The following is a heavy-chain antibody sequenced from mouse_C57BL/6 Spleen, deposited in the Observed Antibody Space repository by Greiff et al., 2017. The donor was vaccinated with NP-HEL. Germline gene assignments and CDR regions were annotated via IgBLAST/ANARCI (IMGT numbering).Heavy chain of an antibody. CDR3: ARHGSSSFYYAMDY. CDR1: GYTFTSYW. D-gene: IGHD1-1*01. CDR2: INPSNGGT. V-gene: IGHV1-53*01. Sequence: VQRQQPGTELVKPGASVKLSCKASGYTFTSYWMHWVKQRPGQVLPFICNINPSNGGTNYNEKFKSKATLTVDKSSSTAYMQLSSLTSEDSAVYYCARHGSSSFYYAMDYWGQGTSVTVSS. J-gene: IGHJ4*01.